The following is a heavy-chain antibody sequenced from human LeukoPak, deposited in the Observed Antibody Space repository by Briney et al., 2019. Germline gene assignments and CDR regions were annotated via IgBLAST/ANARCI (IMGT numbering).Heavy chain of an antibody. D-gene: IGHD6-25*01. V-gene: IGHV4-59*08. CDR3: ARQASGGYVVVDN. Sequence: SETLSLTCTVSGGSISSYYWSWIRQPPGKGLEWIGYIYYSGSTNYNPSLKSRVTISVDTSKNQFSLKLSSVTAADTAVYYCARQASGGYVVVDNWGQGTLVTVSS. CDR1: GGSISSYY. CDR2: IYYSGST. J-gene: IGHJ4*02.